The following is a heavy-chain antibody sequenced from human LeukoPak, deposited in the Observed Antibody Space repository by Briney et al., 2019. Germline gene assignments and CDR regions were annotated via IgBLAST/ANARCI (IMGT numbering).Heavy chain of an antibody. D-gene: IGHD3-10*01. J-gene: IGHJ6*03. CDR3: AREGGVRGYYYYYYMDV. Sequence: SETLSLTCTVSGGSIRSHYWSWIRQPPGKGLEWIGYMYYSGSTNYNPSLKSRVTISVDTSKNQFSLKLSSVTAADTAVYYCAREGGVRGYYYYYYMDVWGKGTTVTVSS. CDR2: MYYSGST. V-gene: IGHV4-59*11. CDR1: GGSIRSHY.